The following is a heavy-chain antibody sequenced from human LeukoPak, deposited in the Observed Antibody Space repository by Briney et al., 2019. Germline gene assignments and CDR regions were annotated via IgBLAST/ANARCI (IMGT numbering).Heavy chain of an antibody. CDR3: VVVVEPPDSDGFDV. Sequence: GGSLRLSCAASGFTFGNSWVHWVRQAPGKGLVWVSLISADGSTATYADSVKGRFTISRDNARNTLSLQMNSLTIEDTAVYYCVVVVEPPDSDGFDVWGQGTMITVSS. CDR2: ISADGSTA. V-gene: IGHV3-74*01. J-gene: IGHJ3*01. CDR1: GFTFGNSW. D-gene: IGHD1-14*01.